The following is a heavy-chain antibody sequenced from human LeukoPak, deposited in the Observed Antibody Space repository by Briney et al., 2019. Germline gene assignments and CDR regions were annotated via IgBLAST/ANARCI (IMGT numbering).Heavy chain of an antibody. CDR3: AREPVFGSENNRKIPIDF. Sequence: SETLSLTCTVPGGSISSADYYWSWIRQPPGKGLEWIGYIYYSGSTYYNPSLKSRVSISVDTSKNQFSLRLTSVTAADTAVYYCAREPVFGSENNRKIPIDFWGQGTLVAVSS. D-gene: IGHD3-10*01. J-gene: IGHJ4*02. CDR1: GGSISSADYY. CDR2: IYYSGST. V-gene: IGHV4-30-4*01.